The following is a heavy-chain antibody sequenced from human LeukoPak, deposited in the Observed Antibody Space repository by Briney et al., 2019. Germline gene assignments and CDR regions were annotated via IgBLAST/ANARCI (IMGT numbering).Heavy chain of an antibody. J-gene: IGHJ6*03. Sequence: GGSLRLSCVVSGFTFSTFTMNWVRQAPGKGLEWVSCISSSSSYIYYADSVKGRFTISRDNAKNSLYLQMNSLRAEDTAVYYCAKGGGYEAQYYYYYLDVWGKGTTVTISS. D-gene: IGHD5-12*01. CDR2: ISSSSSYI. CDR1: GFTFSTFT. V-gene: IGHV3-21*01. CDR3: AKGGGYEAQYYYYYLDV.